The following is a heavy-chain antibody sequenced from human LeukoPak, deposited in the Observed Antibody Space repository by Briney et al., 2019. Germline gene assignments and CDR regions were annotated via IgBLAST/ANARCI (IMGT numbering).Heavy chain of an antibody. D-gene: IGHD5-12*01. V-gene: IGHV4-34*01. CDR3: VGVDIVAMSADY. CDR1: GGSFSGYY. CDR2: INHSGST. Sequence: SETLSLTCAVYGGSFSGYYWSWIRQPPGKGLEWIGEINHSGSTNYNPSLKSRVTISVDTSKNQFSLKLSSVTAADTAVYYCVGVDIVAMSADYWGQGTLVTVSS. J-gene: IGHJ4*02.